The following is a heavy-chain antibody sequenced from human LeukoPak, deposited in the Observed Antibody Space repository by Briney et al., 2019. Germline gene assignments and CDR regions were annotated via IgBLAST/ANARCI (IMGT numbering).Heavy chain of an antibody. CDR1: KFSFSSYW. CDR2: INSDGSRT. D-gene: IGHD2-15*01. V-gene: IGHV3-74*01. J-gene: IGHJ4*02. Sequence: GGSLRLSCAASKFSFSSYWMHWVRQAPGKGLVWVSRINSDGSRTNYADSVKGRFTISRDNAKNTLYLQMSSLRAEDTAVYYCARDLSLYCSGGSCYSLNYWGQGTLVTVSS. CDR3: ARDLSLYCSGGSCYSLNY.